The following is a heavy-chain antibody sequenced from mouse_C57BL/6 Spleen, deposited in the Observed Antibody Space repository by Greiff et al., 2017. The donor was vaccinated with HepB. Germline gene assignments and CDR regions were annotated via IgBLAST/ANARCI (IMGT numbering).Heavy chain of an antibody. Sequence: QVQLQQSGPELVKPGASVKLSCKASGYAFSSSWMNWVKQRPGKGLEWIGRIYPGDGDTNYNGKFKGKATLTADKSSSTAYMQLSSLTSEDSAVYFCARRDYGSSPFAYWGQGTLVTVSA. V-gene: IGHV1-82*01. D-gene: IGHD1-1*01. CDR3: ARRDYGSSPFAY. CDR2: IYPGDGDT. CDR1: GYAFSSSW. J-gene: IGHJ3*01.